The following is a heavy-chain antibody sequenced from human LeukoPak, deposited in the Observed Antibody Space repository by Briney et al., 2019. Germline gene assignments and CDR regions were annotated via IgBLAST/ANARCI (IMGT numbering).Heavy chain of an antibody. CDR2: ISSSGSTI. CDR1: GFTFSSYE. J-gene: IGHJ4*02. CDR3: ARGYQNRFIAAGGFDY. D-gene: IGHD6-13*01. Sequence: GGSLCPSSAASGFTFSSYETNWVRQAPGKGLEWVSYISSSGSTIYYADSVKGRFTISRDNAKNSLYLQMNSLRAEDTAVYYCARGYQNRFIAAGGFDYWGQGALWTVSS. V-gene: IGHV3-48*03.